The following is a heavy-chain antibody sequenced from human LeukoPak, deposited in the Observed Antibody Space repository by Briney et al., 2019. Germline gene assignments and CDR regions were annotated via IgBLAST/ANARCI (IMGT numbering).Heavy chain of an antibody. J-gene: IGHJ4*02. D-gene: IGHD5-18*01. Sequence: SCKVSGYTLTELSMHWVRQAPGKGLEWVAVISYDGSNKYYADSVKGRFTISRDNSKNTLYLQMNSLRAEDTAVYYCARAGIQLWLLPYYFDYWGQGTLVTVSS. CDR1: GYTLTELS. V-gene: IGHV3-30-3*01. CDR3: ARAGIQLWLLPYYFDY. CDR2: ISYDGSNK.